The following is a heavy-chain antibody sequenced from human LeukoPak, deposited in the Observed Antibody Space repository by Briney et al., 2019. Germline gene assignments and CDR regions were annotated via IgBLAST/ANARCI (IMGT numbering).Heavy chain of an antibody. CDR3: AKDGDYGMDV. Sequence: GGSLRLSCAASGSTFSSYGMHWVRQAPGEGLEWVAVISYDGSNKYYADSVKGRFTISRDNSKNTLYLQMNSLRAEDTAVYYCAKDGDYGMDVWGQGTTVTVSS. V-gene: IGHV3-30*18. CDR2: ISYDGSNK. CDR1: GSTFSSYG. J-gene: IGHJ6*02. D-gene: IGHD3-16*01.